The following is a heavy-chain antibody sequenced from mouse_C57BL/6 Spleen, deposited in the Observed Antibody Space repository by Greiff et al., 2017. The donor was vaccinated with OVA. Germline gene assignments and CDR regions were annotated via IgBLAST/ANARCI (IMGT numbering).Heavy chain of an antibody. CDR2: INPNNGGT. J-gene: IGHJ1*03. Sequence: VQLQQSGPELVKPGASVKMSSKASGYTFTDYNMHWVKQSHGKSLEWIGYINPNNGGTSYNQKFKGKATLTVNKSSSTAYMELRSLTSEDSAVYYCARADYGSSSYWYFDVWGTGTTVTVSS. CDR1: GYTFTDYN. D-gene: IGHD1-1*01. CDR3: ARADYGSSSYWYFDV. V-gene: IGHV1-22*01.